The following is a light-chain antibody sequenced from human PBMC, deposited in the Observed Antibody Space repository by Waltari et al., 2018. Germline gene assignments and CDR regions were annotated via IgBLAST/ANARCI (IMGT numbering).Light chain of an antibody. Sequence: DIQMTQSPSTLSASVGDRVTITCRASQSIGTWLAWYQQKPGKAYKFLSYEATTLENGVTSRFSGSGSGTEFTLTISSLQPDDFATYYCQRYNSYPITFGPGTKVDI. CDR1: QSIGTW. CDR2: EAT. J-gene: IGKJ3*01. V-gene: IGKV1-5*03. CDR3: QRYNSYPIT.